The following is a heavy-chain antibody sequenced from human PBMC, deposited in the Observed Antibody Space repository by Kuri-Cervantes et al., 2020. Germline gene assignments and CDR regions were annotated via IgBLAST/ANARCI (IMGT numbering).Heavy chain of an antibody. CDR2: INHSGST. Sequence: GSLRLSCAVYGGSFSGYYWSWIRQPPGKGLEWIGEINHSGSTNYNPSLKSRVTISVDASKNQFSLKLSSVTAADTAVYYCARPRYSSSSPGYFDYWGQGTLVTVSS. CDR1: GGSFSGYY. D-gene: IGHD6-6*01. V-gene: IGHV4-34*01. J-gene: IGHJ4*02. CDR3: ARPRYSSSSPGYFDY.